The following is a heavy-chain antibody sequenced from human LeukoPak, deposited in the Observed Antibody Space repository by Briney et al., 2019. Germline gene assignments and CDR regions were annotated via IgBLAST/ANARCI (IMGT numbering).Heavy chain of an antibody. Sequence: GGSLRLSCAASGFTFSSYAMHWVRQAPGKGLEWVAVISYDGSNKYYADSVKGRFTISRDNSKNTLYLQMDSLRAEDTAVYYCARGFDYWGQGTLVTVSS. CDR3: ARGFDY. V-gene: IGHV3-30-3*01. CDR2: ISYDGSNK. CDR1: GFTFSSYA. J-gene: IGHJ4*02.